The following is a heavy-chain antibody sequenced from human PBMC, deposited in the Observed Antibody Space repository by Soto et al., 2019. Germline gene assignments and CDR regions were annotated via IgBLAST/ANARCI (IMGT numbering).Heavy chain of an antibody. CDR2: IYYSGST. J-gene: IGHJ4*02. V-gene: IGHV4-59*01. CDR1: GGSISSYY. D-gene: IGHD3-10*01. Sequence: SETLSLTCTVSGGSISSYYWSWIRQPPGKGLEWIGYIYYSGSTNYNPSPKSRVTISVDTSKNQFSLKMSSVTAADTAVYYCARVGLWFGAAFDYWGQGTLVTVSS. CDR3: ARVGLWFGAAFDY.